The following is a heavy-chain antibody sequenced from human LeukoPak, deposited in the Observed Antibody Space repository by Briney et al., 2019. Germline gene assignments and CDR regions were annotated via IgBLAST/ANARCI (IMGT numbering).Heavy chain of an antibody. CDR3: ARLSTSDRPYYYYGMDV. CDR2: IYTSGST. J-gene: IGHJ6*02. D-gene: IGHD2-2*01. Sequence: SQTLSLTCTVSGGSISSGSYYWSWIRQPAGKGLEWIGRIYTSGSTNYTPSPKSRVTISVDTSKNQFSLKLSSVTAAVTAVYYCARLSTSDRPYYYYGMDVWGQGTTVTVSS. V-gene: IGHV4-61*02. CDR1: GGSISSGSYY.